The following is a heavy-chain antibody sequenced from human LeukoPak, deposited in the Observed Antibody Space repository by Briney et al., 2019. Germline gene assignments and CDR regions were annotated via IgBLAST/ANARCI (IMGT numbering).Heavy chain of an antibody. Sequence: GGSLRLSCAASGFTFSSYSMNWVRQAPGKGLEWVSYISSSSSTIYYADSVKGRFTISRDNAKNSLYLQMNSLRAEDTAVYYCARDQSPDIVVVPAAILGYYYYYGMDVWGQGTTVTVSS. D-gene: IGHD2-2*02. CDR2: ISSSSSTI. CDR1: GFTFSSYS. CDR3: ARDQSPDIVVVPAAILGYYYYYGMDV. J-gene: IGHJ6*02. V-gene: IGHV3-48*01.